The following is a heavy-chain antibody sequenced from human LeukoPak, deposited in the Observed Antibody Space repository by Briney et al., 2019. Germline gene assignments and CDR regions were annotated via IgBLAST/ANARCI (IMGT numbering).Heavy chain of an antibody. J-gene: IGHJ4*02. D-gene: IGHD5-24*01. CDR1: GFTFSGAW. V-gene: IGHV3-15*01. CDR2: IKSKVNGETR. Sequence: PGGSLRLSCAASGFTFSGAWMSWVRQAPGKGLEWVGRIKSKVNGETRDYAAPVKGRLTVSRDDSLKMVYLQMSSLKTEDTGIYFCTADSPVSMAHSFDFWGQGVLVTVSS. CDR3: TADSPVSMAHSFDF.